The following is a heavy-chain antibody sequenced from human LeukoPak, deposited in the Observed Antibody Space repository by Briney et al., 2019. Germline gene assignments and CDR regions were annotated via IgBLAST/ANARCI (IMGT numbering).Heavy chain of an antibody. CDR1: GFNLSDFA. J-gene: IGHJ4*02. Sequence: GGSLRLSCAPSGFNLSDFAMSWVRQSPGKGLEWVSSITTSGESTYYADSVKGRFAISRDNSGSTLYLQMNSLRIEDSAVYYCAKRLSRGYYGKLIFDYWGQGALVTVSS. V-gene: IGHV3-23*01. CDR3: AKRLSRGYYGKLIFDY. D-gene: IGHD2-15*01. CDR2: ITTSGEST.